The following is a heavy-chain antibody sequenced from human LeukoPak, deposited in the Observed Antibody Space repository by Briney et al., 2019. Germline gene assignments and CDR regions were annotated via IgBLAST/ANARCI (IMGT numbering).Heavy chain of an antibody. V-gene: IGHV1-2*02. J-gene: IGHJ4*02. CDR2: INPNSGGT. Sequence: GASVKVSCKASGYTFTGYYMHWVRQAPGQGLEWMGWINPNSGGTNYAQKFQGRVTMTRDTSISTAYMELSRLRSDDTAVYYCARDRTRIAARPLDYWGQGTLVTVSS. CDR1: GYTFTGYY. CDR3: ARDRTRIAARPLDY. D-gene: IGHD6-6*01.